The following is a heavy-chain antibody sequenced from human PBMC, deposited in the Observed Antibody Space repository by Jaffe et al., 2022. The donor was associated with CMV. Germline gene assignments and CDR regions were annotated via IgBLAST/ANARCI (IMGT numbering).Heavy chain of an antibody. Sequence: QVQLQQWGAGLLKPSETLSLTCAVYGGSFSGYYWSWIRQPPGKGLEWIGEINHSGSTNYNPSLKSRVTISVDTSKNQFSLKLSSVTAADTAVYYCARGVKRYYYDSSAFDIWGQGTMVTVSS. CDR1: GGSFSGYY. J-gene: IGHJ3*02. D-gene: IGHD3-22*01. CDR3: ARGVKRYYYDSSAFDI. CDR2: INHSGST. V-gene: IGHV4-34*01.